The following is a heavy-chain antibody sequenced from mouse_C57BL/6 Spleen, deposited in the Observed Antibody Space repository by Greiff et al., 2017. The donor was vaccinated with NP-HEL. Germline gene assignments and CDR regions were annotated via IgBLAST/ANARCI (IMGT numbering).Heavy chain of an antibody. CDR1: GYTFTDYN. J-gene: IGHJ1*03. CDR2: INPNNGGT. CDR3: ARKGGSSWYFDV. Sequence: EVQLQQSGPELVKPGASVKMSCKASGYTFTDYNMHWVKQSHGKSLEWIGYINPNNGGTSYNQKFKGKATLTVNKSSSTAYMELRSLTSEDSAVYYCARKGGSSWYFDVWGTGTTVTVSS. V-gene: IGHV1-22*01. D-gene: IGHD1-1*01.